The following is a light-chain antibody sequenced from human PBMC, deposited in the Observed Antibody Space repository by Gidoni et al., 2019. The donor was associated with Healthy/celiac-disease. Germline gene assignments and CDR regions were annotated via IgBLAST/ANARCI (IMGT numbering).Light chain of an antibody. V-gene: IGLV3-19*01. J-gene: IGLJ3*02. CDR2: GKN. CDR1: SLRSYY. Sequence: SSELTQDPAVSVALGQTGRITCQGDSLRSYYASWYQQNPGQATVLVIYGKNNRTSGIPDRFSGSSSGNTASLTITGDQAEDEADYYCNSRDSSGNRVFGGGTKLTVL. CDR3: NSRDSSGNRV.